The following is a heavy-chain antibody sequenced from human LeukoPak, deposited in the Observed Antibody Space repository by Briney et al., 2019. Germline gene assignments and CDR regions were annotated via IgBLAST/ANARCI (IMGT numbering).Heavy chain of an antibody. CDR1: GFTVDSAF. CDR3: TTGGNYDFWSGYYNVDY. V-gene: IGHV3-15*01. Sequence: GGSLRLACAVSGFTVDSAFVTWVRQPPGKGLECVGRIKSKTDGGTIDYAAPVKGRFTISRDDSKNTLYLQMNSLETEDTAVYYCTTGGNYDFWSGYYNVDYWGQGTLVTVSS. J-gene: IGHJ4*02. D-gene: IGHD3-3*01. CDR2: IKSKTDGGTI.